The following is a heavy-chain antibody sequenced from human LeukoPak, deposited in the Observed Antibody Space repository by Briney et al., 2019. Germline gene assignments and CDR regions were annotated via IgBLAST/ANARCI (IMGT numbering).Heavy chain of an antibody. CDR2: IYWDDDE. Sequence: SGPTLVKPTHTLTLTFTFSGFSLTTSGVGVGWIRQPPGKAPEWLALIYWDDDERYNASLKSRLTITKDTSRNQVVLTMTKMDPVDTGTYYCARTIDPLGLIVPSALSYFGWGQGTLVTVSS. J-gene: IGHJ4*02. D-gene: IGHD2/OR15-2a*01. CDR1: GFSLTTSGVG. V-gene: IGHV2-5*02. CDR3: ARTIDPLGLIVPSALSYFG.